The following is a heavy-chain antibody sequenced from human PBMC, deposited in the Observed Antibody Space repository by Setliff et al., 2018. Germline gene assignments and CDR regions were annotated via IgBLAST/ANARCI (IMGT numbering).Heavy chain of an antibody. CDR1: GGSFSDYH. D-gene: IGHD6-19*01. V-gene: IGHV4-34*01. CDR3: ARESSGWYSAHYYYMDV. J-gene: IGHJ6*03. CDR2: INHRGST. Sequence: SETLSLTCAAYGGSFSDYHWTWIRQSPEKGLEWIGEINHRGSTNYNPSLKSRVTISLDTSKNQFSLKLSSVTATDTAVYYCARESSGWYSAHYYYMDVWGKGTTVTVSS.